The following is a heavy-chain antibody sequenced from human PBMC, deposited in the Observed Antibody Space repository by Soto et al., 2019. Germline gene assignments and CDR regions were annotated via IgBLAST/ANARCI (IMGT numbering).Heavy chain of an antibody. Sequence: ASVKLSCKASAYTFTSYYMHWVRQAPGQGLEGMGIINPSGGSTSYAQKDQSRVAMTRDTSTSTVYMELSSLRSEDTAVYYCARGITYYDILAGYYTPHCFDYWGQGTLVTVSS. V-gene: IGHV1-46*01. CDR3: ARGITYYDILAGYYTPHCFDY. J-gene: IGHJ4*02. D-gene: IGHD3-9*01. CDR1: AYTFTSYY. CDR2: INPSGGST.